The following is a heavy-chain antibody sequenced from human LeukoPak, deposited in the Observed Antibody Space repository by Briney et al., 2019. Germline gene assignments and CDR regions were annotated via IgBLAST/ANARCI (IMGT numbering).Heavy chain of an antibody. D-gene: IGHD1-14*01. CDR1: GYTFIDYF. CDR3: VRAVSGTLGGAFDI. V-gene: IGHV1-2*02. Sequence: ASVKVSCKASGYTFIDYFIHWMRQTPGQGLEWLGWINPNSGITRYAQKFQGRVTLTRDTAAYMELSSLKYDDTAVYYCVRAVSGTLGGAFDIWGQGTAVTVSP. J-gene: IGHJ3*02. CDR2: INPNSGIT.